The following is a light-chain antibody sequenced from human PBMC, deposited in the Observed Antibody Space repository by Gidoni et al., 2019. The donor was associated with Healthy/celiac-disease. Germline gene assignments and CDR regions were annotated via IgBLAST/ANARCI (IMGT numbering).Light chain of an antibody. CDR1: KLGDKA. Sequence: YELTQPPSVSVSPGQTASITCSRDKLGDKAACWYQQKPGQSPVLVIYQDSKRPSGIPARFSGSNSGNTATLTLSGTQAMDEADYYCQAWDSSTVVFGGGTKLTVL. CDR2: QDS. CDR3: QAWDSSTVV. V-gene: IGLV3-1*01. J-gene: IGLJ2*01.